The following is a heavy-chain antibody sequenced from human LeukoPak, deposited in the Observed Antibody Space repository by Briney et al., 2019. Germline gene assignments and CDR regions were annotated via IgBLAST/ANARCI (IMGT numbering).Heavy chain of an antibody. CDR3: AIHGSGSSWDYFDY. Sequence: SETLSLTCTVSGGSISSSSYYWGWIRQPPGKGLEWIGSIYYSGSTYYNPSLKSRVTISVDTSKNQFSLKLSSVTAADTAVYYCAIHGSGSSWDYFDYWGQGTLVTVSS. CDR2: IYYSGST. D-gene: IGHD3-10*01. V-gene: IGHV4-39*07. J-gene: IGHJ4*02. CDR1: GGSISSSSYY.